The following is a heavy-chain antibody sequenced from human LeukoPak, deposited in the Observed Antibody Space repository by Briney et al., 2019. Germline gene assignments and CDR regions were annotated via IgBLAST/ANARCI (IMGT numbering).Heavy chain of an antibody. D-gene: IGHD6-19*01. V-gene: IGHV3-43*01. CDR1: GFTFDNYT. CDR2: ISCDGGTT. CDR3: AKLAVAGTNYYYGMDV. J-gene: IGHJ6*02. Sequence: GGSLRLSCAASGFTFDNYTMHWVRQAPGKGLEWVSLISCDGGTTYYADSVKGRFTISRDNSKNSLYLQMNSLRTEDTALYYCAKLAVAGTNYYYGMDVWGQGTTVTVSS.